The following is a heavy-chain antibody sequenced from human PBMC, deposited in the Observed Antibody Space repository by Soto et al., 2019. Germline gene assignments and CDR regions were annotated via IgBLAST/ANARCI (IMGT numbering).Heavy chain of an antibody. CDR3: ASGGSSGWSRYFDL. D-gene: IGHD6-19*01. J-gene: IGHJ2*01. CDR1: GGSISSYY. CDR2: IYYSGST. V-gene: IGHV4-59*01. Sequence: QVQLQESGPGLVKPSETLSLTCTVSGGSISSYYWSWIRQPPGKGLEWIGYIYYSGSTNYNPSLPRRVTISVDTSKNQFSLKLSSVTAADTAVYYCASGGSSGWSRYFDLWGRGTLVTVSS.